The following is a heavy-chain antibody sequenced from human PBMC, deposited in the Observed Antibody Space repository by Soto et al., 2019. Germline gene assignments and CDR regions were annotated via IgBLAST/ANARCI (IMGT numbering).Heavy chain of an antibody. CDR1: GFTFSNYA. CDR3: ANSWTTLTTGFDF. V-gene: IGHV3-30*18. CDR2: ISSDGSEK. J-gene: IGHJ4*02. D-gene: IGHD4-17*01. Sequence: PGGSLRLSCVASGFTFSNYAMHWVRRAPGKGLGWVAIISSDGSEKYYLDSVRDRFTISRDNSKNTLYLQMNNLRPEDTAMYYCANSWTTLTTGFDFWGQGALVTSPQ.